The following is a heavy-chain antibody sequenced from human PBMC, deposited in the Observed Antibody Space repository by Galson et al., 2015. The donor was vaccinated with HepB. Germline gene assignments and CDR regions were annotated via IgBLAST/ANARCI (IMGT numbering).Heavy chain of an antibody. D-gene: IGHD1-1*01. CDR3: AKDSPHHWNDKFYYAMDV. Sequence: SLRLSCAASKFTFSSYTMNWVRQAPGKGLEWVSAISDNGGSTYYADFVKGRFTISRDNSKNTLFLQMNSLRGEDTAVYYCAKDSPHHWNDKFYYAMDVWGQGTTVTVSS. J-gene: IGHJ6*02. CDR1: KFTFSSYT. V-gene: IGHV3-23*01. CDR2: ISDNGGST.